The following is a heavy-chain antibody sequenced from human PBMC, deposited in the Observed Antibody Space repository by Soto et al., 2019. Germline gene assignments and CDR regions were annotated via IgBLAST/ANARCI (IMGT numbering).Heavy chain of an antibody. CDR1: GYRFISQW. Sequence: PGESLKISSQGSGYRFISQWIGWVRQKPGKGLEWIGIIYPGDSDTRYSPPFRGQVTISADESISTAFLQWTSPKASDTAMYYCATRSPELPTVWNYWGQGTQVTVSS. CDR3: ATRSPELPTVWNY. V-gene: IGHV5-51*01. D-gene: IGHD4-4*01. J-gene: IGHJ4*02. CDR2: IYPGDSDT.